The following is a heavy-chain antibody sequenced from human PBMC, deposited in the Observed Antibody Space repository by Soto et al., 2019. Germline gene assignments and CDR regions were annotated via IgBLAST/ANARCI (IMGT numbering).Heavy chain of an antibody. CDR2: VYYTGAT. CDR1: GGSVTTGGWS. J-gene: IGHJ4*02. CDR3: ARSYADCLKPFDN. V-gene: IGHV4-61*08. D-gene: IGHD3-9*01. Sequence: QVQLQESGPGLVQPSETLSLTCNVSGGSVTTGGWSWNWIRQPPGGGLEWIGHVYYTGATDYNPSVRSRVIMSVDTSKNQFSLKLRSVTAADTAIYYCARSYADCLKPFDNWGQGSLVTVSS.